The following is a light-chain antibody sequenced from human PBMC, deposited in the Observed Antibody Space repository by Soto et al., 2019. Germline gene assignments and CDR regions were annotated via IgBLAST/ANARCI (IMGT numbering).Light chain of an antibody. J-gene: IGKJ2*01. CDR3: QHRADWPRGS. CDR1: QGISNF. Sequence: HLTQSPSFLSASVGDRVTITCRASQGISNFLAWYQQKPGKVPELLIYTASTLRSGVPSRFSGSGSGTEFTLTISSLEPDDFAVYYCQHRADWPRGSFGQGTKLEIK. V-gene: IGKV1-9*01. CDR2: TAS.